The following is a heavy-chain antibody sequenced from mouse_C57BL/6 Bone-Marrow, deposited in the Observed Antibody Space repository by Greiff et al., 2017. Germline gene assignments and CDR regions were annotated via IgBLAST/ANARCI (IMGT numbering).Heavy chain of an antibody. D-gene: IGHD1-1*01. Sequence: EVMLVESGGGLVKPGGSLKLSCAASGFTFSDYGMHWVRQAPEKGLEWVAYISSGSSTIYYADKVKGRFTFSRDNAKNTLFLQLTSLRSEDTAMYYCARDSYGSSSYFDYWGQGTTLTVSS. V-gene: IGHV5-17*01. CDR2: ISSGSSTI. CDR1: GFTFSDYG. J-gene: IGHJ2*01. CDR3: ARDSYGSSSYFDY.